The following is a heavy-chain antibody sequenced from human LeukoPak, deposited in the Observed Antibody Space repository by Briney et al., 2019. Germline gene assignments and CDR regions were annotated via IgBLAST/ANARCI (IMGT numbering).Heavy chain of an antibody. V-gene: IGHV1-69*05. CDR2: IIPIFGTA. J-gene: IGHJ6*03. CDR1: GGTFSSYA. CDR3: ACCITGTLDYYYYYMDV. D-gene: IGHD1-20*01. Sequence: ASVKVSCKASGGTFSSYAISWVRQAPGQGLEWMGGIIPIFGTANYAQKFQGRVTITTDESTSTAYMELSSLRSEDMAVYYCACCITGTLDYYYYYMDVWGKGTTVTVSS.